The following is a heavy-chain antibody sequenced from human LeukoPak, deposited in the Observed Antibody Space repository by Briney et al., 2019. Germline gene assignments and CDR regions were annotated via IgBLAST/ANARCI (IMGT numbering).Heavy chain of an antibody. V-gene: IGHV5-51*01. J-gene: IGHJ4*02. CDR3: ARRGYCSGGSCFSAHFDF. CDR2: IYPGDSDT. CDR1: GYTFTNYW. D-gene: IGHD2-15*01. Sequence: GESLKISCKGSGYTFTNYWIAWVRQMPGKGLEWMGIIYPGDSDTRYSPSFQGQVTTSADKSISTAYLQWSSLKASDTAMYYCARRGYCSGGSCFSAHFDFWGQGTLVTVSS.